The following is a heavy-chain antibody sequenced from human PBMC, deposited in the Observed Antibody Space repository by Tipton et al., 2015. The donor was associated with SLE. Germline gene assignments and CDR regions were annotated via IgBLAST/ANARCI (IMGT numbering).Heavy chain of an antibody. CDR1: GGSISSYY. CDR3: ARGQGYSSS. Sequence: TLSLTCTVSGGSISSYYWSWIRQPPGKGLGWIGYIYYSGSTNYNPSLKSRVTISVDTSKNQLSLKLSSVTAADTAVYYCARGQGYSSSWGQGTLVTVSS. V-gene: IGHV4-59*12. CDR2: IYYSGST. J-gene: IGHJ1*01. D-gene: IGHD6-19*01.